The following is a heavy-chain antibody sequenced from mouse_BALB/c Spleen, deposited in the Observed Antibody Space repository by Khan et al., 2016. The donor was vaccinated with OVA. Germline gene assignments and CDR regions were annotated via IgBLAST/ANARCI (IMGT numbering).Heavy chain of an antibody. CDR1: GFTFSDYY. CDR3: ASAGYSGFAY. V-gene: IGHV5-4*02. CDR2: ISDGGSST. D-gene: IGHD2-12*01. J-gene: IGHJ3*01. Sequence: EVELVESGGGLVKPGGSLKLSCAASGFTFSDYYMYWVRQTPAKRLEWVATISDGGSSTYYPDSVKGRFIIFRYNAKTKLYRQMNSLKSDDTGMCYCASAGYSGFAYRSQGTMVTVSA.